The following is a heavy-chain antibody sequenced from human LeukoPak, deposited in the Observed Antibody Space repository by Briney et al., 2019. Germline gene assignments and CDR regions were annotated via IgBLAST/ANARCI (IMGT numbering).Heavy chain of an antibody. Sequence: PSETLSLTCTVSGGSISSYYWSWIRQPPGKGLEWIGSIYHSGSTYYNPSLKSRVTISVDTSKNQFSLKLSSVTAADTAVYYCARDGQFGGQGTLVTVSS. D-gene: IGHD5-24*01. CDR1: GGSISSYY. CDR2: IYHSGST. CDR3: ARDGQF. J-gene: IGHJ4*02. V-gene: IGHV4-38-2*02.